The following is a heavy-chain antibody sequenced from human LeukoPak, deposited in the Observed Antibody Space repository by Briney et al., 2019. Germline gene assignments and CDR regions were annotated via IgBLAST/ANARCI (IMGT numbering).Heavy chain of an antibody. CDR2: TSDDGSDT. V-gene: IGHV3-30-3*01. CDR1: TFTFSRFP. Sequence: GKSLRLSCAASTFTFSRFPMHWVRQAPGKWLEWVAVTSDDGSDTYYPDSVKGRFTISRDNSKNTLYLQMNSLRPEDTAVYYCAKDGSTSWHGYFQHWGQGTLVTVSS. D-gene: IGHD2-2*01. J-gene: IGHJ1*01. CDR3: AKDGSTSWHGYFQH.